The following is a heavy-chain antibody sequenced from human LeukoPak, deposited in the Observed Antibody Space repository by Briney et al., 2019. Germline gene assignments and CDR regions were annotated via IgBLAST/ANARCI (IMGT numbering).Heavy chain of an antibody. CDR3: ARDLFQLDCSSISCYGDAVDY. J-gene: IGHJ4*02. Sequence: GGSLRLSCAASGFTFSSYWMHWVRQAPGKGLVWVSRINSDGSSTSYADSVKGRFTISRDNAKNTLYLQMNSLRAEDTAVYYCARDLFQLDCSSISCYGDAVDYWGQGTLVTVSS. CDR2: INSDGSST. D-gene: IGHD2-2*01. V-gene: IGHV3-74*01. CDR1: GFTFSSYW.